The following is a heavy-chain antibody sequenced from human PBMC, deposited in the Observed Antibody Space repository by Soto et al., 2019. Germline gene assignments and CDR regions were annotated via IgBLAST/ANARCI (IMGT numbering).Heavy chain of an antibody. CDR3: AKIGTRSFASLQLVLLDY. J-gene: IGHJ4*02. CDR1: GFTFSRYA. Sequence: GGSLRLSCAASGFTFSRYAMSWVRQSPGKGLEWVSAIPGSGGSTYYAGSVKGRFTISRDNSKNTLYLQMNNLRVEDTAVYYCAKIGTRSFASLQLVLLDYWGQGVLVTVSS. D-gene: IGHD1-1*01. CDR2: IPGSGGST. V-gene: IGHV3-23*01.